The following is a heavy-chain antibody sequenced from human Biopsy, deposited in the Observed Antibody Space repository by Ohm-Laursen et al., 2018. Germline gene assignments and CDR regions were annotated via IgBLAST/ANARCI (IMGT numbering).Heavy chain of an antibody. D-gene: IGHD1-26*01. CDR3: ATFRASWDTTQGGDY. Sequence: GTLSLTCAVSGASLSSHYWSWIRQPPGKGLEWLGDFFGSGNTYYNPSLKSRVTFSVEPSKNQFFLKLNAVTAADTAVYYCATFRASWDTTQGGDYWGQGTLVTVSS. V-gene: IGHV4-59*11. CDR1: GASLSSHY. J-gene: IGHJ4*02. CDR2: FFGSGNT.